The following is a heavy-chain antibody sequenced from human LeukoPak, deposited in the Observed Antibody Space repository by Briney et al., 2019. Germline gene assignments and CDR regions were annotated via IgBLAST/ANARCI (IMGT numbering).Heavy chain of an antibody. CDR1: GFSFDDYA. J-gene: IGHJ4*02. CDR3: AKDIHDRGYPDY. Sequence: GGSLRLSCAASGFSFDDYAMHWVGQAPGKGLEWVSLISGDGGRTFYADSVKGRFTISRDNSKNSLYLQMNSLRSEDTALYSCAKDIHDRGYPDYWGQGTLVTVSS. D-gene: IGHD3-22*01. CDR2: ISGDGGRT. V-gene: IGHV3-43*02.